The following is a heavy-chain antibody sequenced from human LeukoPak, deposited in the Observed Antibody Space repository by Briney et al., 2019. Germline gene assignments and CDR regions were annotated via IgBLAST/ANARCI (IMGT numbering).Heavy chain of an antibody. CDR2: ISGSGGST. CDR3: AKVEYYDFWSGYPLDY. V-gene: IGHV3-23*01. CDR1: GFTFSSYA. J-gene: IGHJ4*02. D-gene: IGHD3-3*01. Sequence: GGSLRLSCAASGFTFSSYAMSWVRQAPGKGLEWVSAISGSGGSTYYADSVKGRFTISRDNSKNTLYLQMNSLRAEDTAVYYCAKVEYYDFWSGYPLDYWGQGTLVTVSS.